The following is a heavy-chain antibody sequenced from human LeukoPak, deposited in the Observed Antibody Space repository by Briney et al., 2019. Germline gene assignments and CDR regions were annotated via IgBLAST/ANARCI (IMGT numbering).Heavy chain of an antibody. V-gene: IGHV3-21*01. CDR2: ISSSSSYI. CDR1: GFTFSSYS. J-gene: IGHJ4*02. CDR3: AKSRSVARYYGSGRISGTDY. Sequence: GGSLRLSCAASGFTFSSYSMNWVRQAPGQGLEWVSSISSSSSYIYYADSVRGRFTISRDNSKNTLYLQMNSLRAEDTAVYYCAKSRSVARYYGSGRISGTDYWGQGTLVTVSS. D-gene: IGHD3-10*01.